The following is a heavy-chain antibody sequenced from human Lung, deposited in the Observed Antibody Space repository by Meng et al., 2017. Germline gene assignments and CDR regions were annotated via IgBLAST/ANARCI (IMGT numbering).Heavy chain of an antibody. Sequence: QVHLVQSGPEVKKPGASVKVSCKASGYTFTTYGISWLRQAPGQGLEWMGWIDPGNGNRDFAEKFQDRLTMSNDTSSSTVYMELTRLTSDDTAVYYCARDRQWLFDYWGQGALVTVSS. D-gene: IGHD6-19*01. V-gene: IGHV1-18*01. CDR1: GYTFTTYG. CDR2: IDPGNGNR. J-gene: IGHJ4*02. CDR3: ARDRQWLFDY.